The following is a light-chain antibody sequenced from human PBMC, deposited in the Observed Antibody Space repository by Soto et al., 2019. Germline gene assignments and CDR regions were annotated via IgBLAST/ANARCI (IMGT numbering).Light chain of an antibody. CDR1: SSDVGGYNY. Sequence: QAALTXPASAYGSPGESVTISCTGTSSDVGGYNYVSWYQQHPGKAPKLMIYEVSKRPSGVPDRFSGSKSGNTASLTVSGLQAEDEADYYCTSYAGSNNFFYVFGTGTKVTVL. CDR2: EVS. J-gene: IGLJ1*01. CDR3: TSYAGSNNFFYV. V-gene: IGLV2-8*01.